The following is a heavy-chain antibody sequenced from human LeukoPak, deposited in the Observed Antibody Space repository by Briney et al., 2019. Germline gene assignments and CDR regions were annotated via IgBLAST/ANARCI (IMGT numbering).Heavy chain of an antibody. D-gene: IGHD3-16*01. CDR2: INPSSGGT. J-gene: IGHJ4*02. CDR3: ARDSADTPLWGSDY. CDR1: GYTFTGHY. Sequence: ASVKVSCNASGYTFTGHYMHWVRQAPGQGLEWMGWINPSSGGTNYAQKFQGRVTMTRDTSISTAYMELSRLRSDDTAVYYCARDSADTPLWGSDYWGQGTLVTVSS. V-gene: IGHV1-2*02.